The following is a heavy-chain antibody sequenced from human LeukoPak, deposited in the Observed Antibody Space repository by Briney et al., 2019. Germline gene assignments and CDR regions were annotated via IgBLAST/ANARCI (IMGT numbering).Heavy chain of an antibody. CDR2: ITSGSSTI. Sequence: GASLRLSCAASGFSFSSYAMSWVRQAPGKGLEWVSYITSGSSTISYADSVKGRFTISRDNAKNSLYLQMNSLRDEDTAVYYCARDSDYAFDFWGQGALVTVSS. CDR3: ARDSDYAFDF. J-gene: IGHJ4*02. D-gene: IGHD4-17*01. CDR1: GFSFSSYA. V-gene: IGHV3-48*02.